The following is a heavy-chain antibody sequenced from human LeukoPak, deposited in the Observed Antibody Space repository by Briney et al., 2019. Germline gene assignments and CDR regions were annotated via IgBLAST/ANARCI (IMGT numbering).Heavy chain of an antibody. V-gene: IGHV3-23*01. CDR1: GFTFSNYA. Sequence: AGGSLRLSCAASGFTFSNYAMSWVRQAPGKGLEWVSAIGASGGTTYYADSVKGRFTISRDSSKKTLYLQMNSLSAEDTAVYYCAKGSCSSTSCYGGYYYYGMDVWGQGTTVTVSS. CDR2: IGASGGTT. D-gene: IGHD2-2*01. CDR3: AKGSCSSTSCYGGYYYYGMDV. J-gene: IGHJ6*02.